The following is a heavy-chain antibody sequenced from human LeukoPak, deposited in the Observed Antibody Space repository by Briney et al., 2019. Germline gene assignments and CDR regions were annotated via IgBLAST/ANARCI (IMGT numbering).Heavy chain of an antibody. CDR3: ARGGVRFLEWLPLDY. D-gene: IGHD3-3*01. Sequence: ASVKVSCKASGYTFTGYYMHWVRQAPGQGLEWMGWINPNSGGTNYAQKFQGRVTMTRDTSISTAYMELSRLRSDDTAVYYCARGGVRFLEWLPLDYWGQGTLVTVSS. CDR2: INPNSGGT. CDR1: GYTFTGYY. V-gene: IGHV1-2*02. J-gene: IGHJ4*02.